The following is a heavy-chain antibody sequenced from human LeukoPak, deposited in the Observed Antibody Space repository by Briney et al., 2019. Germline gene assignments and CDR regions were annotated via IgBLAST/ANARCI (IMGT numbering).Heavy chain of an antibody. D-gene: IGHD3-22*01. Sequence: PSETLSLTCTVSGGSISSYYWSWIRQPAGKGLEWIGRIYTGGSTNYNHSLKSRVTMSVDTSKNQFSLKLSSVTAADTAVYYCAGDVYYYDSSGYYYSEDAFDIWGQGTMVTVSS. V-gene: IGHV4-4*07. CDR2: IYTGGST. CDR3: AGDVYYYDSSGYYYSEDAFDI. CDR1: GGSISSYY. J-gene: IGHJ3*02.